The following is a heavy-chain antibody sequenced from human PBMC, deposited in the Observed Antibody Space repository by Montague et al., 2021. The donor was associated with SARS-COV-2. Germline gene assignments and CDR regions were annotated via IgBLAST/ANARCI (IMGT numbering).Heavy chain of an antibody. CDR3: ARFTTSYYYYSKAAPATRDACDI. J-gene: IGHJ3*02. Sequence: SETLSLTCTVSGGSISSSSYYWGWIRQPPGKGLEWIGSINYSGRTYYNPTLKSRVTIAADTNKNQFSLNLSTVTAADTAVYYCARFTTSYYYYSKAAPATRDACDIWGQGTMVTVSS. V-gene: IGHV4-39*01. CDR2: INYSGRT. D-gene: IGHD3-22*01. CDR1: GGSISSSSYY.